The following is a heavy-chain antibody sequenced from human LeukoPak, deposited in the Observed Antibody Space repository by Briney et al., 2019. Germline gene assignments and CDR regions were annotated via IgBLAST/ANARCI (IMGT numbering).Heavy chain of an antibody. J-gene: IGHJ4*02. V-gene: IGHV1-69-2*01. CDR3: ATGGIVVVTASFDY. D-gene: IGHD2-21*02. CDR1: GYTFTDYY. CDR2: VDPEDGET. Sequence: ASVKISCKVSGYTFTDYYMHWVQQAPGKGLEWMGLVDPEDGETIYAEKFQGRVTITADTSTDTAYMELISLRSEDTAVYYCATGGIVVVTASFDYWGQGTLVTVSS.